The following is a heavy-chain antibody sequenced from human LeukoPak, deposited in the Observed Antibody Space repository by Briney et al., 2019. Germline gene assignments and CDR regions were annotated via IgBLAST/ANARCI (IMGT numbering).Heavy chain of an antibody. V-gene: IGHV4-4*07. Sequence: PSETLSLTCTVSGVSISSYYWSWIRQPAGKGLEWIGRIYTSGSTNYNPSLKSRVTMSVDTSKNQFSLKLSSVTAADTAVYYCARENSDILTGYYSDDAFDIWGQGTMVTVSS. CDR3: ARENSDILTGYYSDDAFDI. CDR1: GVSISSYY. D-gene: IGHD3-9*01. J-gene: IGHJ3*02. CDR2: IYTSGST.